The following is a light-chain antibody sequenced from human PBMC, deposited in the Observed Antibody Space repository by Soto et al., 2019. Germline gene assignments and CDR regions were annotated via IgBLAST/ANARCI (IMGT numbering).Light chain of an antibody. CDR2: AAS. Sequence: DIQLTQSPSFLSASVGDRVTITCRDSQAISSYLAWFQQRPGKAPKVLIYAASTLQSGVPSRFSGSGSGTEFTLTISSLQPEDFATYFCQQLNSYPWTFGQGTKVEIK. CDR3: QQLNSYPWT. J-gene: IGKJ1*01. V-gene: IGKV1-9*01. CDR1: QAISSY.